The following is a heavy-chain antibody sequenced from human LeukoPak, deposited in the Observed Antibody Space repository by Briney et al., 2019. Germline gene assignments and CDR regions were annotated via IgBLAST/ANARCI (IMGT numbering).Heavy chain of an antibody. CDR2: INPNSGGT. J-gene: IGHJ5*02. V-gene: IGHV1-2*02. CDR3: AREGDGYKP. Sequence: ASVTVTRKSSGYTFTGYYMHWVRQAPGQGLEWMGLINPNSGGTNYAQKFQGRVTMTRDTSISTAYMELSRLRSDDTAVYYCAREGDGYKPWGQGTLVTVSS. CDR1: GYTFTGYY. D-gene: IGHD5-12*01.